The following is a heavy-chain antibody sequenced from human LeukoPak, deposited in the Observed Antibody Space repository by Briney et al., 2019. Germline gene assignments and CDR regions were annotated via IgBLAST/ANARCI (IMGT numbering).Heavy chain of an antibody. J-gene: IGHJ6*03. D-gene: IGHD3-3*01. CDR3: TCFGVVIISDLYYMDV. Sequence: GGSLRLSCAASGFTFSNAWMSWVRQAPGKGLEWVGRIKSKTDGGTTDYAAPVKGRFTISRDDSKNTLYLQMNSLKTEDTGVYYCTCFGVVIISDLYYMDVWGKGTTVTVSS. CDR2: IKSKTDGGTT. V-gene: IGHV3-15*01. CDR1: GFTFSNAW.